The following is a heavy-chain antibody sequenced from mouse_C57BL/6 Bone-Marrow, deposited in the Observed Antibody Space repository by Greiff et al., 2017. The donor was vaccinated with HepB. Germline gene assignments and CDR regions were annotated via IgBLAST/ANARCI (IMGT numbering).Heavy chain of an antibody. J-gene: IGHJ4*01. CDR1: GFSLTSYG. CDR2: IWSGGST. Sequence: QVQLKESGPGLVQPSQSLSITCTVSGFSLTSYGVHWVRQSPGKGLEWLGVIWSGGSTDYNAAFISRLSICKDNSKSQVFFKMNSLQADDTAIYYCAIIYYDYDGYAMDYWGQGTSVTVSS. V-gene: IGHV2-2*01. D-gene: IGHD2-4*01. CDR3: AIIYYDYDGYAMDY.